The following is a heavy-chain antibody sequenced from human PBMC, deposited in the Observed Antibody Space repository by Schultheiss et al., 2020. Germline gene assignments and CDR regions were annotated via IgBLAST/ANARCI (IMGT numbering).Heavy chain of an antibody. V-gene: IGHV4-59*08. D-gene: IGHD6-13*01. CDR3: ARGYSSSWMHYYYGMDV. J-gene: IGHJ6*02. CDR1: GGSISSYY. CDR2: IYYSGSS. Sequence: SETLSLTCTVSGGSISSYYWSWIRQPPGKGLEWIGYIYYSGSSNYNPSLKSRVTISVDTSQNQLSLKLSSVTAADTAVYYCARGYSSSWMHYYYGMDVWGQGTTVTVS.